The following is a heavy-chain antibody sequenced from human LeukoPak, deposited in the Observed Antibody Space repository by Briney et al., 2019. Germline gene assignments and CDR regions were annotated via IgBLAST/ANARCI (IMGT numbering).Heavy chain of an antibody. CDR2: ISGDGANE. Sequence: GGSLRLSCATSGFTFDEHAMHWVRQVPGRGLEWVSLISGDGANEYYADSVKGRFTISRDNSRNSLFLQMNSLRTEDTALYFCAKRSGAPNNFDYWGQGSWSPSPQ. V-gene: IGHV3-43*02. D-gene: IGHD1-1*01. J-gene: IGHJ4*02. CDR1: GFTFDEHA. CDR3: AKRSGAPNNFDY.